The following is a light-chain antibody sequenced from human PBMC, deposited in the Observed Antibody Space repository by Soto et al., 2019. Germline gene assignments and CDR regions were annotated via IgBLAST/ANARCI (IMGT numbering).Light chain of an antibody. J-gene: IGKJ4*01. V-gene: IGKV3-20*01. CDR2: GGS. CDR3: QQYGNSIT. CDR1: QRVSGDS. Sequence: EIVLTQSPSTLSFSPGDRATLACRASQRVSGDSLAWYQQKSGQAPRLVIYGGSRATGIPDRFSVGGSGTDFSLTISRLEPEDFALYFCQQYGNSITFGGGTKVDI.